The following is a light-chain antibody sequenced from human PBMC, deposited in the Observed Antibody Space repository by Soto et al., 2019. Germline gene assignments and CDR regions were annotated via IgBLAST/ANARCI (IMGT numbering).Light chain of an antibody. CDR2: EGS. V-gene: IGLV2-23*01. J-gene: IGLJ1*01. CDR3: FSYAGSITYV. Sequence: QSVLTQPASVSGSPGQSITISCTGTSSDVGSYNLVSWYQQHPGKAPKVMIYEGSKRPSGVSNRFSGSKSGNTASLTISGLQAEDEADYYCFSYAGSITYVFGTGPKVTVL. CDR1: SSDVGSYNL.